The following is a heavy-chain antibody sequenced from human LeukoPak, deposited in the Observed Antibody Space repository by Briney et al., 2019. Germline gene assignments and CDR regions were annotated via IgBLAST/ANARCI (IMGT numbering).Heavy chain of an antibody. V-gene: IGHV3-23*01. CDR3: ARWRLSGSSKFYYYYMDV. D-gene: IGHD1-26*01. CDR1: GFTFSSYA. Sequence: GGSLRLSCAASGFTFSSYAMSWVRQAPGKGLEWVSAISGSGGSIYYADSVKGRFTISRDNAKNSLYLQMNSLRAEDTAVYYCARWRLSGSSKFYYYYMDVWGKGTTVTVSS. J-gene: IGHJ6*03. CDR2: ISGSGGSI.